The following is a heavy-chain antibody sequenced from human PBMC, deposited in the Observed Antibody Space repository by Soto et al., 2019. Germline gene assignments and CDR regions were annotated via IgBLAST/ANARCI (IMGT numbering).Heavy chain of an antibody. CDR2: IIPIFGTA. Sequence: SVKVSCKASGGTFSSYAISWVRQAPGQGLEWMGGIIPIFGTANYAQKFQGRVTITADKSTSTAYMELSSLRSEDTAVYYCAILESFYDFWSGYYPPNYYYYGMDVWGQGTTVTVSS. D-gene: IGHD3-3*01. CDR3: AILESFYDFWSGYYPPNYYYYGMDV. J-gene: IGHJ6*02. CDR1: GGTFSSYA. V-gene: IGHV1-69*06.